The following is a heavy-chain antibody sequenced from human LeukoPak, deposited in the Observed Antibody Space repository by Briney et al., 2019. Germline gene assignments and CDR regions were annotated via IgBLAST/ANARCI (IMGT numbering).Heavy chain of an antibody. CDR1: GGSISSYY. D-gene: IGHD3-10*01. V-gene: IGHV4-59*01. J-gene: IGHJ3*02. CDR3: ARSSYYYAADAFDI. Sequence: PSETLSLTCTVSGGSISSYYWSWIRQPPGKGLEWIGYIYYSGSTNYNPSLKSRVTISLDTSKAQFSLKLSSVTAADTAVYYCARSSYYYAADAFDIWGQGTMVTVSS. CDR2: IYYSGST.